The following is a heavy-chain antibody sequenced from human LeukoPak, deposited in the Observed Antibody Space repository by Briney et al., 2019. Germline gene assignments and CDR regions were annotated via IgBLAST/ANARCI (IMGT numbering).Heavy chain of an antibody. J-gene: IGHJ4*02. CDR1: GGSISSYY. CDR2: IYHSGST. CDR3: ASHLRWLGRGFDY. Sequence: KSSETLSLTCTVSGGSISSYYWGWIRQPPGKGLEWIGSIYHSGSTNYNPSLKSRVTISVDTSKNQFSLKLSSVTAADTAVYYCASHLRWLGRGFDYWGQGTLVTVSS. V-gene: IGHV4-59*12. D-gene: IGHD3-10*01.